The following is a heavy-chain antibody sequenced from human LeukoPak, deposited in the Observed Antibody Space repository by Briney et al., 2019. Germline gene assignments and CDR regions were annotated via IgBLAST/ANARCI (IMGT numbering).Heavy chain of an antibody. CDR3: ANDPGSNGYPTPLDY. Sequence: GGSLRLSCAASGFTFSSYGMHWVRQAPGKGLEWVEFIRYDGSNKYYADSVKGRFTISRDNSKNTLYLQMNSLRAEDTAVYYCANDPGSNGYPTPLDYWGQGTLVTVSS. V-gene: IGHV3-30*02. CDR1: GFTFSSYG. CDR2: IRYDGSNK. D-gene: IGHD6-25*01. J-gene: IGHJ4*02.